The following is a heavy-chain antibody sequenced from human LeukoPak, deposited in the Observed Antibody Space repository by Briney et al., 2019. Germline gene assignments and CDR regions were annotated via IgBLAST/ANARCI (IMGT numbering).Heavy chain of an antibody. V-gene: IGHV3-66*01. CDR2: YSGGST. J-gene: IGHJ6*04. CDR3: AELGITMIGGV. CDR1: EFSVGSNY. Sequence: AGGSLRLSCAAPEFSVGSNYMTWVRQAPGKGLEWVSLYSGGSTYYADSVKGRFTISRDNSKNTLYLQMNSLRAEDTAVYYCAELGITMIGGVWGKGTTVTISS. D-gene: IGHD3-10*02.